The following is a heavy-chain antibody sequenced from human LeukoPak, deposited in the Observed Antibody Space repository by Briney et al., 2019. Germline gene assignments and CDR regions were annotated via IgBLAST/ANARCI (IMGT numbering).Heavy chain of an antibody. J-gene: IGHJ6*03. CDR2: IYYSGST. D-gene: IGHD2-2*01. CDR1: GGSISSYY. V-gene: IGHV4-59*08. CDR3: ARLGYCSSTSWLPGDCYFYYMDV. Sequence: SETLSLTCTVSGGSISSYYWSWIRQPPGKGLEWIGYIYYSGSTNYNPSLKSRVTISVDTSKNQFPLKLSSVTAADTAVYYCARLGYCSSTSWLPGDCYFYYMDVWGKGTTVTVSS.